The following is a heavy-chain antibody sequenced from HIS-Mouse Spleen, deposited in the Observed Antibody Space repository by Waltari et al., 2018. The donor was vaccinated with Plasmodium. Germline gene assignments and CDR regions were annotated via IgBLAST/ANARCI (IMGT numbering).Heavy chain of an antibody. V-gene: IGHV4-34*01. Sequence: QVQLQQWGAGLLKPSETLSLTCAVYGGSFSGSYWSWIRQPPGKGLEWIGEMNHSGSTNYNPSLKSRVTISVDTSKNQFSLKLSSVTAADTAVYYCARAPIRDAFDIWGQGTMVTVSS. CDR1: GGSFSGSY. CDR2: MNHSGST. D-gene: IGHD3-9*01. J-gene: IGHJ3*02. CDR3: ARAPIRDAFDI.